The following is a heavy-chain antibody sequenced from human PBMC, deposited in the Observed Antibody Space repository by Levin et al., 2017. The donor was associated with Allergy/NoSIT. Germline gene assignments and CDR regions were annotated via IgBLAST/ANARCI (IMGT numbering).Heavy chain of an antibody. J-gene: IGHJ4*02. D-gene: IGHD1-26*01. V-gene: IGHV3-23*01. CDR3: AKPGRGMVGASYFDY. CDR1: GFTFSSYA. CDR2: IIASGGST. Sequence: LSLTCAASGFTFSSYAMNWVRQAPGKGLEWVSSIIASGGSTYYADSVKGRFTIYRDNSKSTLYLQMNSLRAEDAAVYYCAKPGRGMVGASYFDYWGQGSLVTVSS.